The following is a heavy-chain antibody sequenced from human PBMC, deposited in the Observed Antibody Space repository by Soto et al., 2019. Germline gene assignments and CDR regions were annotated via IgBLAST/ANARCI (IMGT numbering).Heavy chain of an antibody. CDR3: ARRPNRLTYSDLYYYYGMDV. J-gene: IGHJ6*02. Sequence: GESLKISCKGSGYSFTSYWISWVRQMPGKGLEWMGRIDPSDSYTNYSPSFQGHVTISADKSISTAYLQWSSLKASDTAMYYCARRPNRLTYSDLYYYYGMDVWGQGTTVTVSS. D-gene: IGHD3-3*01. CDR2: IDPSDSYT. CDR1: GYSFTSYW. V-gene: IGHV5-10-1*01.